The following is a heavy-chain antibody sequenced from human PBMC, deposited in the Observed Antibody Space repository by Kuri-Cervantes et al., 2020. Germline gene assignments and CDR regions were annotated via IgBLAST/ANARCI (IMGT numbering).Heavy chain of an antibody. V-gene: IGHV3-64*02. CDR1: GFTFSSYA. J-gene: IGHJ4*02. CDR3: ARSRWFGELLYFDY. Sequence: GGSLRLSCAPSGFTFSSYAMHWVRQAPGKGLEYVSAISSNGGSTYYADSVKGRFTISRDNSKNTLYLQMGSLRAEDMAVYYCARSRWFGELLYFDYWGQGTLVTVSS. CDR2: ISSNGGST. D-gene: IGHD3-10*01.